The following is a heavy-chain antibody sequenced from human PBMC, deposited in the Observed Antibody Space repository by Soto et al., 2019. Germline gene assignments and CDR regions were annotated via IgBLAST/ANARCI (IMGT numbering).Heavy chain of an antibody. CDR3: ARCRSGSYLLDYFDY. CDR2: ISYDGSNK. CDR1: GFTFSSYA. Sequence: QVQLVESGGGVVQPGRSLRLSCAASGFTFSSYAMHWVRQAPGKGLEWVAVISYDGSNKYYADSVKGRFTISRDNSKNTLYLQMNSLRAEDTAVYYCARCRSGSYLLDYFDYWGQGTLVTVSS. J-gene: IGHJ4*02. D-gene: IGHD1-26*01. V-gene: IGHV3-30-3*01.